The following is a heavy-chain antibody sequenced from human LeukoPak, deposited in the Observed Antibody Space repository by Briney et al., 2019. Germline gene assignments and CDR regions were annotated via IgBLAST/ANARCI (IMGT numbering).Heavy chain of an antibody. V-gene: IGHV4-31*03. CDR2: IYYSGST. CDR1: GGSISSGGYY. CDR3: ARGPPFAAALHWFDP. Sequence: SQTLSLTCTVSGGSISSGGYYWSWIRQHPGKGLEWIGYIYYSGSTYYNPSLKSRVTISVDTSKHQFSLKLSSVTAADTAVYYCARGPPFAAALHWFDPWGQGTLVTVSS. D-gene: IGHD2-15*01. J-gene: IGHJ5*02.